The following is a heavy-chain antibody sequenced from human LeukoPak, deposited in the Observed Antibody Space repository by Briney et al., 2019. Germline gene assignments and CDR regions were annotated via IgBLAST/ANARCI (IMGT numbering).Heavy chain of an antibody. V-gene: IGHV3-11*01. CDR2: ISSSGTTI. J-gene: IGHJ4*02. CDR1: GVTFSSSW. Sequence: GGSLRLSCAASGVTFSSSWMSWIRQAPGKGLEWVSFISSSGTTIYSADSVKGRFTISRDNANNSLYLQMNRLRAEDTAIYYCARDGWTSSPFFDYWGQGILVTVSS. D-gene: IGHD3/OR15-3a*01. CDR3: ARDGWTSSPFFDY.